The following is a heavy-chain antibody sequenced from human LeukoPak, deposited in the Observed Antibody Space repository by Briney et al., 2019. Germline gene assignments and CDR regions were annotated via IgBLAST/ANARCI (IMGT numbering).Heavy chain of an antibody. V-gene: IGHV3-66*01. J-gene: IGHJ4*02. CDR1: GFTFSTYA. CDR3: ARDEPYDY. D-gene: IGHD1-14*01. CDR2: IYSGGST. Sequence: GGSLRLSCAASGFTFSTYAMSWVRQAPGKGLEWVSVIYSGGSTYYADSVKGRFTISRDNSKNTLYLQMNSLRAEDTAVYYCARDEPYDYWGQGTLVTVSS.